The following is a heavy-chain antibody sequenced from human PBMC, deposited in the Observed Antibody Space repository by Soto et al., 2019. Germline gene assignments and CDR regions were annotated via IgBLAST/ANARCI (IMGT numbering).Heavy chain of an antibody. CDR3: AIEIVTAGANNYSDP. CDR2: VYHTGDT. Sequence: SETLSLTCGVSGGTVASSHWWSWVRQSPGGGLEWIGNVYHTGDTNFNPSLQSRVTISVDKSNNQFSLRLNSLTAADTAVYFCAIEIVTAGANNYSDPWGHATLVTVST. CDR1: GGTVASSHW. V-gene: IGHV4-4*02. J-gene: IGHJ5*02. D-gene: IGHD2-21*02.